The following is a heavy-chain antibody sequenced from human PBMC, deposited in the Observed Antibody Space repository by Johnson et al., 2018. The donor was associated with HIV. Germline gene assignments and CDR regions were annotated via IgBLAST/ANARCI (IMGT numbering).Heavy chain of an antibody. CDR2: IWYDRSKK. V-gene: IGHV3-33*06. CDR1: GFTFSTYG. Sequence: VQLVESGGGVVQPGKSLRLSCAASGFTFSTYGMHWVRQAPGKGLEWVAVIWYDRSKKYYVESVQGRFTISRDNSKNTLYLQMNSLRAEDTAVYYCAKVLSPRPWGDDAFDIWGQGTMVTVSS. D-gene: IGHD7-27*01. J-gene: IGHJ3*02. CDR3: AKVLSPRPWGDDAFDI.